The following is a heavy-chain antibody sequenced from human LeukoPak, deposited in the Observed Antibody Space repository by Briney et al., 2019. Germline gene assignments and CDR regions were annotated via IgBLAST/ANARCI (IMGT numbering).Heavy chain of an antibody. CDR1: GFTFSSYE. J-gene: IGHJ6*04. Sequence: PGGSLRLSCAASGFTFSSYERNWVRQAPGKGLEGVSYISSSGSTIYYADSVKGRFTISRDNANNSLYLQMNSLRAEDTAVYYCAELGITMIGGVWGKGTTVTISS. CDR3: AELGITMIGGV. D-gene: IGHD3-10*02. V-gene: IGHV3-48*03. CDR2: ISSSGSTI.